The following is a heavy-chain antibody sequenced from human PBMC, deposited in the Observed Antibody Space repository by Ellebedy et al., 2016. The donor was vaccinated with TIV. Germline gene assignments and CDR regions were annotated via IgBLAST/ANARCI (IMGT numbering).Heavy chain of an antibody. CDR3: ARACGGGWFVFDS. Sequence: PGGSLRLSCVGSGFTFSNYYMNWVRQAPGKGLEWLSYISSSSSSRDYADSVRGRFTISRDNAKNSVYLQINSPRVEDTGVYYCARACGGGWFVFDSWGQGTQVTVSS. V-gene: IGHV3-21*05. CDR1: GFTFSNYY. CDR2: ISSSSSSR. J-gene: IGHJ5*01. D-gene: IGHD6-19*01.